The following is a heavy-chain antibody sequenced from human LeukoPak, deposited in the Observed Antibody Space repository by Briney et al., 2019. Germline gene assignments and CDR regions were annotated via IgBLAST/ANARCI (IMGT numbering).Heavy chain of an antibody. D-gene: IGHD4/OR15-4a*01. CDR3: ARDIVSMADY. J-gene: IGHJ4*02. CDR2: IYSGGTT. CDR1: GFTVSTNC. V-gene: IGHV3-53*01. Sequence: GGSLRLSCAASGFTVSTNCMTWVRQAPGKGLEWVSTIYSGGTTYYADSVKGRFTISRDNAKKSLYLQMNSLRAEDTAVYYCARDIVSMADYWGQGTLVTVPS.